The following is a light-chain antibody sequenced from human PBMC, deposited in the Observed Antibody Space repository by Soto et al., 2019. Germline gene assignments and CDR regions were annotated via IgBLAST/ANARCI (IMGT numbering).Light chain of an antibody. J-gene: IGKJ2*01. Sequence: EIVMTQSPGTLSVSPWERATLSCRASQSVSSNLAWYQQKPGQAPNVLIYGASARDTGISTMFSCSGSGTEFTLTISSPESEDFAIDFCQPSTNWPLTFGQGTKLQIK. CDR3: QPSTNWPLT. CDR1: QSVSSN. CDR2: GAS. V-gene: IGKV3-15*01.